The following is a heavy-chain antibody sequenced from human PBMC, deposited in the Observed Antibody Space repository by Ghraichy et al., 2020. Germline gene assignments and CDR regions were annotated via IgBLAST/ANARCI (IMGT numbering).Heavy chain of an antibody. D-gene: IGHD1-20*01. V-gene: IGHV3-30*02. Sequence: GGSLRLTCAASGFTFSSYGMHWVRQAPGKGLEWVAFIRYDGSNKYYADSVKGRFTISRDNSKNTLYLQMNSLRAEDTAVYYCAKDITVTMNFDYWGQGTLVTVSS. CDR3: AKDITVTMNFDY. CDR1: GFTFSSYG. CDR2: IRYDGSNK. J-gene: IGHJ4*02.